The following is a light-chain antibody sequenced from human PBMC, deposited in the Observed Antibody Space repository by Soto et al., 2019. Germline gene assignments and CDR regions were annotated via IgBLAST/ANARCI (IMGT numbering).Light chain of an antibody. CDR3: HQYGRYFPT. J-gene: IGKJ1*01. Sequence: KMTQSPSTLSASVGARVTITCRASQSISSWLAWYQQKTGKAPKLLIYDASSLQSGVPSRFSVIFYGTAGTLNLRSLQPDDGETYDCHQYGRYFPTFGQGTKVDIK. V-gene: IGKV1-5*01. CDR2: DAS. CDR1: QSISSW.